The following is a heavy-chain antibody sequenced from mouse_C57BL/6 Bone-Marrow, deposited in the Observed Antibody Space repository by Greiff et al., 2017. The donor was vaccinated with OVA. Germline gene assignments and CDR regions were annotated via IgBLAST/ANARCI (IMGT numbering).Heavy chain of an antibody. CDR3: ARKGYDYYAMDY. CDR2: IYPGSGNT. J-gene: IGHJ4*01. V-gene: IGHV1-76*01. D-gene: IGHD3-2*02. Sequence: SGAELVRPGASVKLSCKASGYTFTDYYINWVKQRPGQGLEWIARIYPGSGNTYYNEKFKGKATLTAEKSSSTAYMQLSSLTSEDSAVYFCARKGYDYYAMDYWGQGTSVTVSS. CDR1: GYTFTDYY.